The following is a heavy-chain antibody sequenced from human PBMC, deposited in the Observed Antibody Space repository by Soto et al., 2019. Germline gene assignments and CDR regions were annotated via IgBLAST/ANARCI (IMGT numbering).Heavy chain of an antibody. CDR2: IKGDERER. CDR3: VKGGNYRGRVLDI. J-gene: IGHJ3*02. V-gene: IGHV3-7*01. Sequence: GGSLRLSCAASGFTFDTYWMNWVRQAPEKGLEWVANIKGDERERYYMDSVKGRFTISSDNAKNSLLLPMHSLRAEATAVFYCVKGGNYRGRVLDIGGQGTMVPVSS. D-gene: IGHD1-7*01. CDR1: GFTFDTYW.